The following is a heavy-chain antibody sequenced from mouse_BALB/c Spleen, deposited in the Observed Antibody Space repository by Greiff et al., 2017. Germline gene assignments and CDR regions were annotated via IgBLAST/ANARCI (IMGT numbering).Heavy chain of an antibody. CDR1: GFTFSDYY. CDR2: ISDGGSYT. CDR3: ARDGEYDGDMDY. J-gene: IGHJ4*01. V-gene: IGHV5-4*02. D-gene: IGHD2-14*01. Sequence: EVQGVESGGGLVKPGGSLKLSCAASGFTFSDYYMYWVRQTPEKRLEWVATISDGGSYTYYPDTVKGRFTISRDNAKNNLYLQMSSLKSEDTAMYYCARDGEYDGDMDYWGQGTSVTVSS.